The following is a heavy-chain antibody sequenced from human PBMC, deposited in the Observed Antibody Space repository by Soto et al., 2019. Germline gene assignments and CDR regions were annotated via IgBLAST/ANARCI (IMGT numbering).Heavy chain of an antibody. Sequence: EVQLVESGGSLVQPGGSLRLSCAASGFTFTDYNMMWVRQAPGKGLEWLSYITSGGRVDSADSVRGRFTFTRDNAKKSLYLQMDSLRAEDTAVYYCATSLSHSGSGWGRPCDSWGQGTLVTVSS. J-gene: IGHJ4*02. CDR2: ITSGGRV. D-gene: IGHD3-10*01. V-gene: IGHV3-48*01. CDR1: GFTFTDYN. CDR3: ATSLSHSGSGWGRPCDS.